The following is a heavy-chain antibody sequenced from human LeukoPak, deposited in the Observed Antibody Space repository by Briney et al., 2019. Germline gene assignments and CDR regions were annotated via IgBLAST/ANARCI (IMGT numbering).Heavy chain of an antibody. D-gene: IGHD5-12*01. CDR2: ISSSSSYI. CDR3: ATGGDIVVDY. J-gene: IGHJ4*02. V-gene: IGHV3-21*01. Sequence: GGSLRLSCAASGFTFSSYSMNWVRQAPGKGLEWVSSISSSSSYIYYADSAKGRFTISRDNAKNSLYLQMNSLRAEDTAVYYCATGGDIVVDYWGQGTLVAVSS. CDR1: GFTFSSYS.